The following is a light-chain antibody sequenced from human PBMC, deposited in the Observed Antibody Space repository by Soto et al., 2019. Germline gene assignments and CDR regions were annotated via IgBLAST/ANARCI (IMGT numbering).Light chain of an antibody. J-gene: IGLJ3*02. Sequence: QSALTQPPSASGSPGQSVTISCTGTSSDVGDNYVSWYQQHLGKAPKLMLYEVTNRPSGVSNRFSGSKSGNTASLTISGLQAEDEADYYCSSYTSSSTRVFGGGTKLTVL. V-gene: IGLV2-14*01. CDR1: SSDVGDNY. CDR2: EVT. CDR3: SSYTSSSTRV.